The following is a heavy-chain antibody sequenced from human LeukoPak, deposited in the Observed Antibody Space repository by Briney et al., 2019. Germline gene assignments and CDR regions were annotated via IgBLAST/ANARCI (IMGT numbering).Heavy chain of an antibody. CDR2: ISYDGSNK. J-gene: IGHJ6*02. V-gene: IGHV3-30-3*01. CDR3: ARDRVDTAMVSYGMDV. CDR1: GFTFSSYA. Sequence: GGSLRLSCAASGFTFSSYAMHWVRQAPGKGLEWVAVISYDGSNKYYADSVKGRFTISRDNSKNTLYLQMNSLRAEDTAVYYCARDRVDTAMVSYGMDVWGQGTTVTVSS. D-gene: IGHD5-18*01.